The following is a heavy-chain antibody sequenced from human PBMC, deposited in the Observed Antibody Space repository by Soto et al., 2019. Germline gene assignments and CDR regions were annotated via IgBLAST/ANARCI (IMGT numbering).Heavy chain of an antibody. D-gene: IGHD6-19*01. Sequence: HVQFAESGRRVVQPGQSLRLSCEDSGLSFMKFSMHWVRQTPGKGLEWVALITFDGTNTFYADSVKGRFTLSRDSSEDTVYLEMNSLRGSDTGVYYCARQGIGNGWFLDDWGQGTPVIVSS. CDR1: GLSFMKFS. V-gene: IGHV3-30-3*01. CDR2: ITFDGTNT. CDR3: ARQGIGNGWFLDD. J-gene: IGHJ4*01.